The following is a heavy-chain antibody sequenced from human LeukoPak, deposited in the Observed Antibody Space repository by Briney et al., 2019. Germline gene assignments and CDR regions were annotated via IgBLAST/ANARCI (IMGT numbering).Heavy chain of an antibody. D-gene: IGHD2-15*01. Sequence: PGGSLRLSCAASGFTFSSYNMNWVRQAPGKGLEWVSSISRTSSYIYYADSVKGRFTISRDNAQSSLYLQMNSLRVEDTAVYYCARVLETDCSGGSCYSGLDYWGQGTLVTVSS. V-gene: IGHV3-21*01. J-gene: IGHJ4*02. CDR2: ISRTSSYI. CDR3: ARVLETDCSGGSCYSGLDY. CDR1: GFTFSSYN.